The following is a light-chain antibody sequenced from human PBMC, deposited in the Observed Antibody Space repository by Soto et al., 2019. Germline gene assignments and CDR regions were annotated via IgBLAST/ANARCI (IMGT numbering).Light chain of an antibody. Sequence: EIVLTQYPATLSVSPGERVTLSCRASQSVDINLAWYQQKPGQPPRLLIYGASTRATDMSGTFSGRGSGTEFTLTISSLRPEDFAVYYCQQYRGWPRTFGQGTKVEMK. J-gene: IGKJ1*01. CDR2: GAS. V-gene: IGKV3-15*01. CDR1: QSVDIN. CDR3: QQYRGWPRT.